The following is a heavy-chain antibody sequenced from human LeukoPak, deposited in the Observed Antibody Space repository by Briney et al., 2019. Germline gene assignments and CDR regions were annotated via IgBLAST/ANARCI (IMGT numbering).Heavy chain of an antibody. V-gene: IGHV3-48*01. CDR3: ARSWGAAYYYYMDV. CDR1: GFTFSNYS. CDR2: ISSSRTSK. J-gene: IGHJ6*03. Sequence: GGSLRLSCVVSGFTFSNYSMNWVRQAPGKGLEWVSYISSSRTSKYYADSVKGRFTISRDSAKNSLYLQMNTLRVEDTAVYYCARSWGAAYYYYMDVWAKGPRSPSP. D-gene: IGHD3-16*01.